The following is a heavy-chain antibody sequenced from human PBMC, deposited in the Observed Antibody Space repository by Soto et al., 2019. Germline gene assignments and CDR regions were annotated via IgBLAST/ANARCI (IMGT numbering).Heavy chain of an antibody. J-gene: IGHJ5*02. CDR1: GGTFSSYT. D-gene: IGHD3-10*01. CDR3: ARRAMVRGNGWFDP. CDR2: IIPILGIA. Sequence: GASVKVSCKASGGTFSSYTISWVRQAPGQGLEWMGRIIPILGIANYAQKFQGRVTITADKSTSTAYMELSSLRSEDTAVYYCARRAMVRGNGWFDPWGQGTLVTVSS. V-gene: IGHV1-69*02.